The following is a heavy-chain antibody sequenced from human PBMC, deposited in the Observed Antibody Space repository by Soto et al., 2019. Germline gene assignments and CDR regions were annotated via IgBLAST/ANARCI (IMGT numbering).Heavy chain of an antibody. CDR2: ISWNSGSI. V-gene: IGHV3-9*01. J-gene: IGHJ4*02. CDR3: ANASVGYRSSGTGY. Sequence: EVQLVESGGGLVQPGRSLRLSCAGSGFTFDDYAMHWVREAPGKGLEWVSGISWNSGSIDYADSVKGRFTFSRDNVKNTLYLQMATLRAENAALYYCANASVGYRSSGTGYWGQGTVVTVS. D-gene: IGHD6-13*01. CDR1: GFTFDDYA.